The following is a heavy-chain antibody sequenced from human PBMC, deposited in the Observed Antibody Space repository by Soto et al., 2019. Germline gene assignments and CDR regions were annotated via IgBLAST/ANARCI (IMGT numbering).Heavy chain of an antibody. V-gene: IGHV5-51*01. CDR3: AGVSGVAFDY. CDR2: IYPGDSDT. J-gene: IGHJ4*02. CDR1: GYTFTSQW. Sequence: GESLKISCKGSGYTFTSQWIGWVRQMPGKGLECVGIIYPGDSDTRYSPSFLGQVTISADKSISTAYLQWSSLKASDTAMYYCAGVSGVAFDYWGQGTLVTVSS. D-gene: IGHD2-15*01.